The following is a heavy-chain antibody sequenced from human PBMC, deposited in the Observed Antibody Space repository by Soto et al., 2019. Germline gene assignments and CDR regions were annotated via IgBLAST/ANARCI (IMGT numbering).Heavy chain of an antibody. CDR3: AKDRGYSGSSGGGDAFDI. J-gene: IGHJ3*02. CDR1: GFTFSSYG. D-gene: IGHD1-26*01. Sequence: GGSLRLSCAASGFTFSSYGMHWVRQAPGKGLEWVAVISYDGSNKYYADSVKGRFTISRDNSKNTLYLQMNSLRAEDTAVYYCAKDRGYSGSSGGGDAFDIWGQGTMVTVSS. V-gene: IGHV3-30*18. CDR2: ISYDGSNK.